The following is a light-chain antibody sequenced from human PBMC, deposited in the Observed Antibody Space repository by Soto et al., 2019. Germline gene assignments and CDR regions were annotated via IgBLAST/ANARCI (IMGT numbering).Light chain of an antibody. CDR1: SSDVGGYIY. CDR3: SSFTISNTLV. J-gene: IGLJ2*01. CDR2: DVS. V-gene: IGLV2-14*01. Sequence: QSALTQPASVSGSPGQSITISCTGTSSDVGGYIYVSWHQQHPGTAPKLMIYDVSNRPSGVSNRFACSKSGNTASLTISGLQAEDEADYYCSSFTISNTLVFGGGTKLTVL.